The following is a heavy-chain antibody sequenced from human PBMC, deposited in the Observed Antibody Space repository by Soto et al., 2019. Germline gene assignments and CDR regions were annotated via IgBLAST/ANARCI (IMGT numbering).Heavy chain of an antibody. Sequence: QVQLVQSGAEVKKPGSSVKVSCKASGGTFSSYAISWVRQAPGQGLEWMGGIIPIFGTANYAQKFQGRVTITADEATSTAYMELSSLRSEDTAVYYSAGFSDYGSGSYALDYWGQGTLVTVSS. J-gene: IGHJ4*02. CDR2: IIPIFGTA. V-gene: IGHV1-69*12. D-gene: IGHD3-10*01. CDR3: AGFSDYGSGSYALDY. CDR1: GGTFSSYA.